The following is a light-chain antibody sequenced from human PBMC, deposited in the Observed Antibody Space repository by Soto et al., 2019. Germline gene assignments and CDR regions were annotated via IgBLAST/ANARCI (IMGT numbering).Light chain of an antibody. V-gene: IGKV3-20*01. CDR3: QQYGSSPPYT. J-gene: IGKJ2*01. CDR2: GSS. Sequence: EVVLTQSPGTLSLSPGERATLSCRASQSVSNNYLAWYQQKPGQSPKLLIFGSSDRATGIPDRFSGSGSGTDFTLTISSLEPEDFAVYYCQQYGSSPPYTFGQRTKLESK. CDR1: QSVSNNY.